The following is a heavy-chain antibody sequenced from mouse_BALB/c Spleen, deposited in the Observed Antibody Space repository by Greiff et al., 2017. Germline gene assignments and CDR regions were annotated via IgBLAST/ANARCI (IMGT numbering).Heavy chain of an antibody. CDR2: ISSGGSYT. J-gene: IGHJ4*01. V-gene: IGHV5-9-4*01. CDR3: ARDGNYNAMDY. CDR1: GFTFSSYA. Sequence: EVMLVESGGGLVKPGGSLKLSCAASGFTFSSYAMSWVRQSPEKRLEWVAEISSGGSYTYYPDTVTGRFTISRDNAKNTLYLEMSSLRSEDTAMYYYARDGNYNAMDYWGQGTSVTVSS. D-gene: IGHD2-1*01.